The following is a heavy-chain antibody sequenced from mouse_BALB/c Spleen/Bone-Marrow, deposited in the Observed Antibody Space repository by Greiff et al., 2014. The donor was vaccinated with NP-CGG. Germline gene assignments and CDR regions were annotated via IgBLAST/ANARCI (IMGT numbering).Heavy chain of an antibody. CDR3: ARRGYGNSYWYFDV. J-gene: IGHJ1*01. D-gene: IGHD2-10*02. CDR2: ISSGGSYT. V-gene: IGHV5-6*02. Sequence: DVQLVESGGDLVKPGGSLKLSCAASGFTFSSYGMSWVRQTPDKRLEWVATISSGGSYTYYPDGVKGRFTISRDNAKNTLYLQMSSLKSEDTAMYYCARRGYGNSYWYFDVWGAGTTVTVSS. CDR1: GFTFSSYG.